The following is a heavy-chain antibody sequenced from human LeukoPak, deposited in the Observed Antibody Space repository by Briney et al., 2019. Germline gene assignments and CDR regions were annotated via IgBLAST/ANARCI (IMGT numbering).Heavy chain of an antibody. D-gene: IGHD1-26*01. J-gene: IGHJ4*02. CDR2: ISGGGGTI. V-gene: IGHV3-23*01. CDR3: AKPTRGSGSFLIEY. Sequence: GGSLRLSCAASGFNFNSYAMTWVRQAPGRGLEWVSAISGGGGTIYWADSVTGRFTISRDNSMNTLYLQMSSLSVDDTAVYYCAKPTRGSGSFLIEYWGQGTLVTVSS. CDR1: GFNFNSYA.